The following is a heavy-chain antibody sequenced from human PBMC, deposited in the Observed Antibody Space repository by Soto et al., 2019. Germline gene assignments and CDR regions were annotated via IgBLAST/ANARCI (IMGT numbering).Heavy chain of an antibody. CDR1: GGPIKTGDYY. D-gene: IGHD3-10*01. Sequence: SETLSLTCNVSGGPIKTGDYYWNWIRQPPGKGLEWIGYVFYSGATNYSPSLKSRAAISMDTSKNQFALSLTSVTAADTAVYYCARAGFSYGHLLFWGQGIRVTVSS. CDR3: ARAGFSYGHLLF. V-gene: IGHV4-30-4*01. J-gene: IGHJ4*02. CDR2: VFYSGAT.